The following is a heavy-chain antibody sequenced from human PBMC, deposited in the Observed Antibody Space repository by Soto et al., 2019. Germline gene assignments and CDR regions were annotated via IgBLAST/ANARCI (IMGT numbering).Heavy chain of an antibody. CDR3: AKDRSGWYYFDY. CDR2: ISVSGDST. V-gene: IGHV3-23*01. J-gene: IGHJ4*02. Sequence: EVQLLESGGGLVQPGGSLRLSCAASRFTFSSHVMSWVRQAPGKGLEWVSGISVSGDSTYFADSVKGRFTISRDNSKNTLYLQMNSLRAEDTAIYHCAKDRSGWYYFDYWGQGTLVTVTS. CDR1: RFTFSSHV. D-gene: IGHD6-13*01.